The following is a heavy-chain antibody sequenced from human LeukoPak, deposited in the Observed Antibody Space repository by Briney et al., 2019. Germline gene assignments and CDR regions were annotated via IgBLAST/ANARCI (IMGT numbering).Heavy chain of an antibody. CDR3: ARGLSYCSNGVCPFDY. J-gene: IGHJ4*02. D-gene: IGHD2-8*01. Sequence: GGSLRLSCAASGFSFSSYWMTWVRQAPGKGLEWVANIKQDGSEKYYVDSLKGRFNISRDNAKNSLYLQMNSLRAEDTAVYYCARGLSYCSNGVCPFDYWGQGTQVTVSS. CDR2: IKQDGSEK. CDR1: GFSFSSYW. V-gene: IGHV3-7*01.